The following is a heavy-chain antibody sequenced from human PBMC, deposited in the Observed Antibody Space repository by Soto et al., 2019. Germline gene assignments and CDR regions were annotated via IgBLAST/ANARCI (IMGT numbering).Heavy chain of an antibody. CDR1: GFTFTHYT. D-gene: IGHD3-3*01. J-gene: IGHJ4*02. V-gene: IGHV3-23*01. CDR2: IIGSGAAT. Sequence: EVQLLASAGGLVQPGGSLRLSCAASGFTFTHYTMSWVLQAPGQGLECVSGIIGSGAATYYADSVKGRFTSSWDNSENTLYLQMNSLGAEESAGYYCAKDRERFVEWLTTTFDVWGPGILVAVSS. CDR3: AKDRERFVEWLTTTFDV.